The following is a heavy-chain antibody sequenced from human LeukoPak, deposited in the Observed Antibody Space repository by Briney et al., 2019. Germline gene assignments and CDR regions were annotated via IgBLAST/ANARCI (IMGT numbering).Heavy chain of an antibody. J-gene: IGHJ4*02. CDR2: IYYSGST. CDR1: GGSISSGGYY. CDR3: AREDGYSGSYYDY. D-gene: IGHD1-26*01. Sequence: PSQTLSLTCTVSGGSISSGGYYWNWIRQHPGKGLEWIGYIYYSGSTYYNPSLKSRVTISVDTSKNQFSLKLSSVTAADTAVYYCAREDGYSGSYYDYWGQGTLVTVSS. V-gene: IGHV4-31*03.